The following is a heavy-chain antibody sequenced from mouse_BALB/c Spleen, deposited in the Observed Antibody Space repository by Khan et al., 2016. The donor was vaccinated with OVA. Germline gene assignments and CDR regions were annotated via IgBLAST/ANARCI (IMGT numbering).Heavy chain of an antibody. CDR1: GDSITSGY. CDR2: MIYTGYT. J-gene: IGHJ3*01. V-gene: IGHV3-8*02. Sequence: EVELVESGPSLVKPSQTLSLTCSVTGDSITSGYRSWIREFPGNKLEYMGYMIYTGYTDYNPSLKSRLAITRHTSKKQYYLQLNSVTTEDTATYYCARSTYRYAFAYWGQGTLVTVSA. D-gene: IGHD2-14*01. CDR3: ARSTYRYAFAY.